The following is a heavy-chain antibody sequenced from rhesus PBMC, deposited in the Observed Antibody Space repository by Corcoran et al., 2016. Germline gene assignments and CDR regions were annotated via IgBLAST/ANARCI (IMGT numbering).Heavy chain of an antibody. J-gene: IGHJ4*01. CDR1: GGSISDSYY. CDR3: ASPAGGSGWEYFDY. V-gene: IGHV4-106*01. Sequence: QVQLQESGPGLVKPSETLSLTCAVSGGSISDSYYWSWIRQPTGKGLEWIGYIYGSAGSPYYNPSHKSRVTISIDTSKNQFSLKLSSVTAADTAVYYCASPAGGSGWEYFDYWGQGVLVTVSS. D-gene: IGHD6-31*01. CDR2: IYGSAGSP.